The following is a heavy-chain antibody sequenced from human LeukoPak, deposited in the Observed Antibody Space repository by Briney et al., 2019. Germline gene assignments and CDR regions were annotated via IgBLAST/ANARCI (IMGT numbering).Heavy chain of an antibody. J-gene: IGHJ4*02. D-gene: IGHD3-10*01. Sequence: GGSLRLSCAASGFTFSRYWMSWVRQAPGKGLEWVANIKQDGSEKYYVDSVKGRFTISRDNAKNSLYLQMNSLRAEDTAVYYCARDSGDRTVDYWGQGTLVTVSS. CDR2: IKQDGSEK. CDR1: GFTFSRYW. V-gene: IGHV3-7*01. CDR3: ARDSGDRTVDY.